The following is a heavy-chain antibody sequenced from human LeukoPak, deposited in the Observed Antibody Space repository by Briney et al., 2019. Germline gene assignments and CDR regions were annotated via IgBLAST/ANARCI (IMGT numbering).Heavy chain of an antibody. CDR3: ARGRLRYFDWSGAFDI. D-gene: IGHD3-9*01. J-gene: IGHJ3*02. V-gene: IGHV4-59*01. CDR1: GGSLSSYY. Sequence: SETLSLTCTVSGGSLSSYYWSWIRHPPGKGLEWIGYIYYSGSTNYNPSLKSRVTISVDTSKNQFSLKLSSVTVADTAVYHCARGRLRYFDWSGAFDIWGQGTMVTVSS. CDR2: IYYSGST.